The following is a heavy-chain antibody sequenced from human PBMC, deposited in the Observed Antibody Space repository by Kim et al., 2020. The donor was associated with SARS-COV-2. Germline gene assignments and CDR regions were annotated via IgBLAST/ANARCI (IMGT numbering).Heavy chain of an antibody. Sequence: GGSLRLSCAASGFIFINYAMCWVRQAPGKGLEWVSAISGSGGSPYYADSVKGRFTISRDNSKNTMYLQMSSLRAEDTAVYYCVKTVGQYYYYHGMDVWG. CDR2: ISGSGGSP. D-gene: IGHD3-10*01. CDR3: VKTVGQYYYYHGMDV. CDR1: GFIFINYA. J-gene: IGHJ6*02. V-gene: IGHV3-23*01.